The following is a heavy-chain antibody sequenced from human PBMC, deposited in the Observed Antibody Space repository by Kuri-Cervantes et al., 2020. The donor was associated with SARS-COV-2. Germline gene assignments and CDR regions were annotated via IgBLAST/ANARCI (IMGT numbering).Heavy chain of an antibody. Sequence: SETLSLTCTVSGNSLSSGDYYWTWVRQPPGKGLEWIGNIFYSGSASYNPSLKSRLTMSLDMSKSQFSLKLSSVTAADTAVYYCARVDFWSSYVDYWGQGTLVTVSS. CDR1: GNSLSSGDYY. CDR2: IFYSGSA. J-gene: IGHJ4*02. CDR3: ARVDFWSSYVDY. D-gene: IGHD3-3*01. V-gene: IGHV4-61*08.